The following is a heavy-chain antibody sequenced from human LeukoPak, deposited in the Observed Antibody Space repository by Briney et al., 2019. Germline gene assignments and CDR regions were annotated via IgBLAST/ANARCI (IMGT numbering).Heavy chain of an antibody. CDR1: GFTFSSYS. J-gene: IGHJ5*02. CDR3: ARDSATVTSTSSWFDP. D-gene: IGHD4-17*01. CDR2: ISSSSSYI. V-gene: IGHV3-21*01. Sequence: GGSLRLSCAASGFTFSSYSMNWVRQAPGKGLEWVSSISSSSSYIYYADSVKGRFTISRDNAKNSLYLQMNSLRAEDTAVYYCARDSATVTSTSSWFDPWGQGTLVTVSS.